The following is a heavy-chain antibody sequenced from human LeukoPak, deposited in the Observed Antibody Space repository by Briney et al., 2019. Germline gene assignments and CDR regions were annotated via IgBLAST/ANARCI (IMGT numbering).Heavy chain of an antibody. V-gene: IGHV4-39*01. Sequence: SETLSLTCSVSGGSISSSSYYWGWIRQPPGRGLEWIGSIYYSGSTYDNLYLKSRVTISVDTSKNLFSLKLRSVTAADTAVYFCVRHSTASAGYFDYWGQGTLVTVSS. CDR3: VRHSTASAGYFDY. J-gene: IGHJ4*02. CDR1: GGSISSSSYY. D-gene: IGHD6-13*01. CDR2: IYYSGST.